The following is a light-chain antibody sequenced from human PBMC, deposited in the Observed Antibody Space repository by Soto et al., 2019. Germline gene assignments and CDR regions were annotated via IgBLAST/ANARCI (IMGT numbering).Light chain of an antibody. CDR1: SSNVGVNF. V-gene: IGLV1-47*01. J-gene: IGLJ1*01. CDR2: RND. CDR3: AAWDDSLRGRV. Sequence: QSALTQPPSASWTPGQRVTVSCSGSSSNVGVNFVYWYQHLPGTAPKLLIYRNDQRPSGVPDRFSGSKSGTSSSLAISGLRYEDEADYYCAAWDDSLRGRVFGTGTKVTVL.